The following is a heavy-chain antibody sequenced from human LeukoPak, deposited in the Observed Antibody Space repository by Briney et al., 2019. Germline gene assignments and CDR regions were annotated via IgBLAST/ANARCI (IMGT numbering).Heavy chain of an antibody. Sequence: SETLSLTCTVSGGSISSSSYYWGWIRQPPGKGLEWFGSIYYSGSTYYNPSLKSRVTISVDTSKNQFSLKLSSVSAADTAVYYCARLRQQLVRYYYYYMDVWGKGTTVTVSS. V-gene: IGHV4-39*01. J-gene: IGHJ6*03. CDR2: IYYSGST. D-gene: IGHD6-13*01. CDR1: GGSISSSSYY. CDR3: ARLRQQLVRYYYYYMDV.